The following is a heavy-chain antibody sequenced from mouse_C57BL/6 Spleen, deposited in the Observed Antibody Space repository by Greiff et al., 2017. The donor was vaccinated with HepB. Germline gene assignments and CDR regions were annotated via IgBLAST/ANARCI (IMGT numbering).Heavy chain of an antibody. D-gene: IGHD2-4*01. J-gene: IGHJ3*01. CDR3: ARRGIYYDYPAWFAY. CDR2: IYPGDGDT. V-gene: IGHV1-80*01. CDR1: GYAFSSYW. Sequence: QLKQSGAELVKPGASVKISCKASGYAFSSYWMNWVKQRPGKGLEWIGQIYPGDGDTNYNGKFKGKATLTADKSSSTAYMQLSSLTSEDSAVYFCARRGIYYDYPAWFAYWGQGTLVTVSA.